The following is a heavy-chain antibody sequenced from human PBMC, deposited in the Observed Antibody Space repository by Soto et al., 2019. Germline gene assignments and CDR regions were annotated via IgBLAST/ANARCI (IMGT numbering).Heavy chain of an antibody. J-gene: IGHJ6*02. CDR2: IYYSGST. D-gene: IGHD2-2*01. Sequence: SETLSLTCTVSGGSISIYYWSLIRQPPGKGLEWIGYIYYSGSTNYNPSLKSRVTISVDTSKNQFSLKLSSVTAADTAVYYCATSDGCSSTSCFYYYYYGMDVWGQGTTVTVSS. CDR1: GGSISIYY. V-gene: IGHV4-59*01. CDR3: ATSDGCSSTSCFYYYYYGMDV.